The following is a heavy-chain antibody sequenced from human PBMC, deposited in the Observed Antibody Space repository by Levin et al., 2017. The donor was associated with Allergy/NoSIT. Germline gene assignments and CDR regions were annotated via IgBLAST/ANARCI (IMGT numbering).Heavy chain of an antibody. CDR2: ISGSGGST. Sequence: GESLKISCAASGFTFSSYAMSWVRQAPGKGLEWVSAISGSGGSTYYADSVKGRFTISRDNSKNTLYLQMNSLRAEDTAVYYCAKPSSGWYPYFDYWGQGTLVTVSS. V-gene: IGHV3-23*01. D-gene: IGHD6-19*01. CDR1: GFTFSSYA. CDR3: AKPSSGWYPYFDY. J-gene: IGHJ4*02.